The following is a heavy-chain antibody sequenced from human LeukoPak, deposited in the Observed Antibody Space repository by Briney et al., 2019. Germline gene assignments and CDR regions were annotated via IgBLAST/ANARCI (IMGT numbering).Heavy chain of an antibody. CDR1: GGTFSSYA. J-gene: IGHJ4*02. CDR2: IIPIFGTA. V-gene: IGHV1-69*01. CDR3: ARASSYSSSSGPDY. D-gene: IGHD6-6*01. Sequence: GASVKVSCKASGGTFSSYAISWVRQAPGQGLEWVGGIIPIFGTANYALKFQGRVTITADESTSTAYMELSSLRSEDTAVYYCARASSYSSSSGPDYWGQGTLVTVSS.